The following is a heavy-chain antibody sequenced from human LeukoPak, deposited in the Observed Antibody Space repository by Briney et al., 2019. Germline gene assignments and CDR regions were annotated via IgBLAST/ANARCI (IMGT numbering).Heavy chain of an antibody. Sequence: SETLSLTCTVSGGSISSYYWGWIRQPPGKGLEWIGSIYYSGSTYYNPSLKSRVTISVDTSKNQFSLKLSSVTAADTAVYYCARTYYDFWSGYYRPMLYFDYWGQGTLVTVSS. J-gene: IGHJ4*02. CDR1: GGSISSYY. CDR3: ARTYYDFWSGYYRPMLYFDY. V-gene: IGHV4-39*01. D-gene: IGHD3-3*01. CDR2: IYYSGST.